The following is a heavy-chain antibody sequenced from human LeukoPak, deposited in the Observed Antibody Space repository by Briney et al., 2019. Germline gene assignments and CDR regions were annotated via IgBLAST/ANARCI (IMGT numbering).Heavy chain of an antibody. CDR3: AAFPITMIVVVITSPFDY. D-gene: IGHD3-22*01. J-gene: IGHJ4*02. V-gene: IGHV1-24*01. CDR1: GYTLTELS. CDR2: FDPEDGET. Sequence: GASVKSSCKVSGYTLTELSMHWVRQAPGKGLEWMGGFDPEDGETIYAQKFQGRVTMTEDTSTDTAYMELSSLRSEDTAVYYCAAFPITMIVVVITSPFDYWGQGTLVTVSS.